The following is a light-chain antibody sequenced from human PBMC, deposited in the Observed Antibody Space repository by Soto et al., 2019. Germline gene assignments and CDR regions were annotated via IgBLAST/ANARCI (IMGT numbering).Light chain of an antibody. CDR1: QSVSSY. CDR3: QQRSNWHPPIT. Sequence: EIVLTQSPATLSLSPGERATLSCRASQSVSSYLAWYQQKPGQAPRLLIYDASNRATGIPARFSGSGSGTDFTLTISSLEPEDSAVYYCQQRSNWHPPITFGQGTRLEI. CDR2: DAS. V-gene: IGKV3-11*01. J-gene: IGKJ5*01.